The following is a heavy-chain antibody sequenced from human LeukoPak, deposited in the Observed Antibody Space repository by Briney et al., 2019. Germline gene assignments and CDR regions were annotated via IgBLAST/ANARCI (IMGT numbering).Heavy chain of an antibody. Sequence: GSLRLSCAASGFTFSSYSMNWVRQAPGKGLEWGSSISSSSSYIYYADSVKGRFTISRDNAKNSLYLQMNSLRAEDTAVYYCAIESTVTGGISCFDYWGQGTLVTVSS. CDR2: ISSSSSYI. CDR3: AIESTVTGGISCFDY. D-gene: IGHD4-17*01. J-gene: IGHJ4*02. V-gene: IGHV3-21*01. CDR1: GFTFSSYS.